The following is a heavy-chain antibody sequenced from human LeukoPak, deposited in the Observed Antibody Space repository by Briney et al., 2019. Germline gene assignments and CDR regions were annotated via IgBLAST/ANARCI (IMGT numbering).Heavy chain of an antibody. D-gene: IGHD5-12*01. CDR3: ARDGYSGNDGL. J-gene: IGHJ4*02. CDR2: IYYSGST. Sequence: SETLSLTCTVSGGSIISYYWSWIRQPPGKGLEWIGYIYYSGSTNYNPSLKSRVTISVDTSKNQFSLKLTSVTAADTAVYYCARDGYSGNDGLWGQGTLVTVSS. CDR1: GGSIISYY. V-gene: IGHV4-59*01.